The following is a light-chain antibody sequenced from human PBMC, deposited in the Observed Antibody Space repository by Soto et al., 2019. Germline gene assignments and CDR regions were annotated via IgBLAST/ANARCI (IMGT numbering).Light chain of an antibody. CDR2: DAS. CDR3: QHMRT. J-gene: IGKJ1*01. CDR1: QGISSY. Sequence: IQLTQSPSSLSASVGDRVTINCRASQGISSYLAWYQQKPGKAPKFLIYDASTLESGVPSRFSGSGFGTEFSLTISSLQPDDFGSYYCQHMRTFGQGTKVEMK. V-gene: IGKV1-9*01.